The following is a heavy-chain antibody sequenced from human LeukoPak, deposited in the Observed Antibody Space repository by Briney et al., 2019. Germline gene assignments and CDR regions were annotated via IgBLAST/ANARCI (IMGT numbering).Heavy chain of an antibody. CDR3: ATERRVPGYYYDSSGIDAFDI. J-gene: IGHJ3*02. CDR1: GYTLTELS. D-gene: IGHD3-22*01. V-gene: IGHV1-24*01. Sequence: ASVKVSCKVSGYTLTELSMHWVRQAPGKGLEWMGGFDPEDGETIYAQKFQGRVTMTEDTSTDTAYMELSSLRSEDTAVYYCATERRVPGYYYDSSGIDAFDIWGQGTMVTVSS. CDR2: FDPEDGET.